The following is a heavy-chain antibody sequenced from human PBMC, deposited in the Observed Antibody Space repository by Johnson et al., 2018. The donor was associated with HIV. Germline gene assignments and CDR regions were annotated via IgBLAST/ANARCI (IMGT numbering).Heavy chain of an antibody. CDR1: GFTFSSYA. CDR2: ISYDGSNK. Sequence: MQLVESGGGVVQPGGSLRLSCAASGFTFSSYAMHWVRQAPGKGLEWVAVISYDGSNKYYADSVKGRFTISRDNSKNTLYLQMNSLRAEDTAVYYCASRLTGYSRSWHAFDIWGQGTMVTVSS. V-gene: IGHV3-30-3*01. CDR3: ASRLTGYSRSWHAFDI. J-gene: IGHJ3*02. D-gene: IGHD6-13*01.